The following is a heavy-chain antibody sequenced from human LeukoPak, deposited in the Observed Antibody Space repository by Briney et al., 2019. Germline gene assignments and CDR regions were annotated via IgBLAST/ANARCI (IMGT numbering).Heavy chain of an antibody. CDR2: IIPIFGTA. Sequence: ASVTVSFKSSGGTFSIYAISWVRQAPGQGLEWMGGIIPIFGTANYAQKFQGRVTITADESTSTAYMELSSLRSEDTAVYYCAMRKGISYWGQGTLVTVSS. J-gene: IGHJ4*02. CDR1: GGTFSIYA. D-gene: IGHD1-14*01. V-gene: IGHV1-69*13. CDR3: AMRKGISY.